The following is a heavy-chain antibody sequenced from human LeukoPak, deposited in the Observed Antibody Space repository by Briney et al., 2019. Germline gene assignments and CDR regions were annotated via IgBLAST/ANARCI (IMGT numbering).Heavy chain of an antibody. CDR1: GYSFIDYY. V-gene: IGHV1-46*01. CDR3: AREPMTYYYYMDV. Sequence: ASVKVSCKTSGYSFIDYYMHWVRQAPGQGLEWMGIINPSGGSTSYAQKFQGRVTMTRDMSTSTVYMELSSLRSEDTAVYYCAREPMTYYYYMDVWGKGTTVTVSS. CDR2: INPSGGST. J-gene: IGHJ6*03. D-gene: IGHD2-21*02.